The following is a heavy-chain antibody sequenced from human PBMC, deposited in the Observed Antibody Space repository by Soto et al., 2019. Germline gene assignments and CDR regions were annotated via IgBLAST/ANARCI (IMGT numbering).Heavy chain of an antibody. CDR3: AGVGIAAADPPENWFDP. Sequence: QVQLVQSGAEVKKPGSSVKVSCKASGGTFSSYAISWVRQAPGQGLEWMGGIIPIFGTANYAQKFQGRVTITADESTSTGDMERSSLRSEDTAVYYCAGVGIAAADPPENWFDPWGKGTLVTVSS. V-gene: IGHV1-69*01. D-gene: IGHD6-13*01. CDR1: GGTFSSYA. J-gene: IGHJ5*02. CDR2: IIPIFGTA.